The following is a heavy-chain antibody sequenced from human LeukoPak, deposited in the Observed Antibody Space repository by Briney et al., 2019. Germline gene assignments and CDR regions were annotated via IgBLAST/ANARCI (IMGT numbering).Heavy chain of an antibody. J-gene: IGHJ4*02. CDR3: ARGLPGSSWHLGY. D-gene: IGHD6-13*01. CDR1: GDSMTSYY. CDR2: VYDNGNT. V-gene: IGHV4-59*01. Sequence: SETLSLTCTVSGDSMTSYYWNWLRQSPGKGLEWFGYVYDNGNTAYNPSLRSRVTISLDTSKSQFSLSLASITAADTAVYYCARGLPGSSWHLGYWGKGILVTVSS.